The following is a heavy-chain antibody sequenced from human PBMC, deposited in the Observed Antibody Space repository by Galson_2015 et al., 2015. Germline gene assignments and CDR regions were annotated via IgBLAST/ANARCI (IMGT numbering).Heavy chain of an antibody. Sequence: SLRLSCAASGFTFSSYAMHWVRQAPGKGLEWVAVISYDGSNKYYADSVKGRFTISRDNSKNTLYLQMNSLRAEDTAVYYCARGDYGGNGLDYWGQGTLVTVPS. CDR1: GFTFSSYA. D-gene: IGHD4-23*01. CDR3: ARGDYGGNGLDY. J-gene: IGHJ4*02. V-gene: IGHV3-30-3*01. CDR2: ISYDGSNK.